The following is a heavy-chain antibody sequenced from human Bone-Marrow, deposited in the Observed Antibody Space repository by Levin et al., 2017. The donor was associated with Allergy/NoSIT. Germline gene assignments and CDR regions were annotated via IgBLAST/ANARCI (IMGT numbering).Heavy chain of an antibody. D-gene: IGHD1-26*01. CDR3: VKDQYSTPVD. CDR2: ITSRSGSAT. Sequence: AGGSLRLSCVGSGFTFSSYAMDWVRQAPGKGLEWVSTITSRSGSATYYAESVKGRFTISRDNSKNTLFPELNSLSGEDTAIYYCVKDQYSTPVDWGQGTLVTVSS. J-gene: IGHJ4*02. CDR1: GFTFSSYA. V-gene: IGHV3-23*01.